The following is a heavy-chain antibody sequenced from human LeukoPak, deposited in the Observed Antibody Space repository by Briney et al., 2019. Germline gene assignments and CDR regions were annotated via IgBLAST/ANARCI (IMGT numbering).Heavy chain of an antibody. CDR1: GYSISSGYY. Sequence: PSETLSLTCTVSGYSISSGYYWGWIRQPPGKGLEWIGSIYHSGSTYYNPSLKSRVTISVDTSKNQFSLKLSSVPAADTAAYYCARATYYYDSSGYWTLEFDFDIWGQGTMVTVSS. V-gene: IGHV4-38-2*02. CDR3: ARATYYYDSSGYWTLEFDFDI. D-gene: IGHD3-22*01. CDR2: IYHSGST. J-gene: IGHJ3*02.